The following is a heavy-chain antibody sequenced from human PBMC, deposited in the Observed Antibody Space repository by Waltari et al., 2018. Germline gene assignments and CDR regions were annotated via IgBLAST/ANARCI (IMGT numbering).Heavy chain of an antibody. Sequence: QVHLLQSGPELRNPGPSLTYSCKASGYTFTATYMPWLRRSPGQGLEWMGRINPNSGGTNYAQKFQGRVTMTRDTSISTAYMELSRLRSDDTAVYYCATSTYYDFWSGYIDWGQGTLVTVSS. V-gene: IGHV1-2*06. D-gene: IGHD3-3*01. CDR3: ATSTYYDFWSGYID. CDR2: INPNSGGT. J-gene: IGHJ4*02. CDR1: GYTFTATY.